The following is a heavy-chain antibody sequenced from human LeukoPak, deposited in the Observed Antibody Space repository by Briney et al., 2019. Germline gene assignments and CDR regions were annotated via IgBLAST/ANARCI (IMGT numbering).Heavy chain of an antibody. CDR3: ARTTVVTWDFDY. Sequence: GRSLRLSCAASGFTFSDYGMHWVRQAPGKGLEWVAVIWYDGNSKYYADSVKGRFTISRDNSKNTLYLQMNSLRAEDTAVYYCARTTVVTWDFDYWGQGTLVTVSS. CDR1: GFTFSDYG. CDR2: IWYDGNSK. V-gene: IGHV3-33*01. D-gene: IGHD4-23*01. J-gene: IGHJ4*02.